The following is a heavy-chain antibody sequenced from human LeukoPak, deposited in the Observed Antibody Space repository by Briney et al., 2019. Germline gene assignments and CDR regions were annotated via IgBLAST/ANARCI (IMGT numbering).Heavy chain of an antibody. D-gene: IGHD3-3*01. CDR1: GYTFTSYG. V-gene: IGHV1-18*01. CDR3: ARGNLYYDFWSGLYYFDY. Sequence: ASVKVSCKASGYTFTSYGISWVRQALGQGLEWMGWISAYNGNTNYAQKLQGRVTMTTDASTSTAYMELRSLRSDDTAVYYCARGNLYYDFWSGLYYFDYWGQGTLVTVSS. CDR2: ISAYNGNT. J-gene: IGHJ4*02.